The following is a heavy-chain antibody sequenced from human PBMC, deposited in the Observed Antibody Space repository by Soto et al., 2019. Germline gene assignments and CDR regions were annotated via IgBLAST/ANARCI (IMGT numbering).Heavy chain of an antibody. CDR1: GFTFDDYA. V-gene: IGHV3-9*01. Sequence: GGSLRLSCAASGFTFDDYAMHWVRQAPGKGLEGVAGISWNSGSIGYADSVKGRFTISRDNAKNSLYLQMNSLRAEDTSLYYCAKAGFWSGDYSLVDYWGQGT. CDR2: ISWNSGSI. J-gene: IGHJ4*02. D-gene: IGHD3-3*01. CDR3: AKAGFWSGDYSLVDY.